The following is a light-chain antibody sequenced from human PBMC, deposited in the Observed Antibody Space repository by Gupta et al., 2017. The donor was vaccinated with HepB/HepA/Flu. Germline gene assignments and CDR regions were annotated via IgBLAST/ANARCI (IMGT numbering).Light chain of an antibody. Sequence: SNELTQSPSVSVSPGQTARITCSGDELPRQYVFWYQQKSGQAPVLVIYKDSERPSGIPERFSGSRSGTIVTLTISGIQADDEADYYCQSTDSSGSSIVFGGGTKLTVL. CDR2: KDS. J-gene: IGLJ2*01. V-gene: IGLV3-25*03. CDR1: ELPRQY. CDR3: QSTDSSGSSIV.